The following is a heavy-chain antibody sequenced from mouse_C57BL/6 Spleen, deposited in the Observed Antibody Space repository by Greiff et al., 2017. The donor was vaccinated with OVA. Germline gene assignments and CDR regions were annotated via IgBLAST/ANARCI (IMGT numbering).Heavy chain of an antibody. CDR1: GYTFTSYW. D-gene: IGHD2-3*01. Sequence: QVQLQQPGAELVKPGASVKMSCKASGYTFTSYWITWVKQRPGQGLEWIGDIYPGSGSTNYNGKFKSKATLTVDTSSSTAYMQLSSLTSEDSAVYYCARHDGYHPLYAMDYWGQGTSVTVSS. CDR3: ARHDGYHPLYAMDY. J-gene: IGHJ4*01. V-gene: IGHV1-55*01. CDR2: IYPGSGST.